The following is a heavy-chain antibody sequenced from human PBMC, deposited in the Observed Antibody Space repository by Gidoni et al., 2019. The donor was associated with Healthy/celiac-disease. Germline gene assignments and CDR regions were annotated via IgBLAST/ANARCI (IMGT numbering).Heavy chain of an antibody. J-gene: IGHJ6*02. CDR1: GFIFSSYG. D-gene: IGHD1-1*01. Sequence: QVQLVESGGGVVQPGRSMRPSCAASGFIFSSYGMHWVRQAPGKGLEWVAVIWYDGSNKYYADSVKGRFTISRDNSKNTLYLQMNSLRAEDTAVYYCAREYMEEDYYYGMDVWGQGTTVTVSS. CDR2: IWYDGSNK. V-gene: IGHV3-33*01. CDR3: AREYMEEDYYYGMDV.